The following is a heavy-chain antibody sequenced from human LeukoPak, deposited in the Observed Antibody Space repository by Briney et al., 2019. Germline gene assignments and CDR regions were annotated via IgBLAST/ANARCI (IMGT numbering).Heavy chain of an antibody. CDR3: ARDSGSSEYYFDY. Sequence: GGSLRLSCAASGFTFSSYWMHWVRQVPGKGLVWVSRIGSGGSSTSFADSVKGRFTISRDNAKNTLYLQMNSLRAEDTAVYYCARDSGSSEYYFDYWGQGTLVTVSS. CDR2: IGSGGSST. D-gene: IGHD1-26*01. CDR1: GFTFSSYW. V-gene: IGHV3-74*01. J-gene: IGHJ4*02.